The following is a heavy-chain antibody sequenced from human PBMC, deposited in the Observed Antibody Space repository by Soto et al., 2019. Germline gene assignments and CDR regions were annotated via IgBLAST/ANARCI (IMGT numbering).Heavy chain of an antibody. CDR1: GYTFTGYY. CDR3: ARDHGARPAAAGYYFDY. Sequence: ASVKVSCKASGYTFTGYYMHWVRQAPGQGLEWMGWINPNSGGTNYAQKFQGRVTMTRDTSISTAYMELSRLRSDDTAVYYCARDHGARPAAAGYYFDYWGQGTLVTVSS. J-gene: IGHJ4*02. V-gene: IGHV1-2*02. D-gene: IGHD6-13*01. CDR2: INPNSGGT.